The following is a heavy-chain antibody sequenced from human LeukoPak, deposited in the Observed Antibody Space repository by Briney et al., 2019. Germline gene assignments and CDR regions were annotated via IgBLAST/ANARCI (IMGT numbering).Heavy chain of an antibody. D-gene: IGHD3-22*01. V-gene: IGHV4-4*02. Sequence: PSGTLSLTCAVSGDSISSNNWWSWLRQFPGKGLEWIGEINDSGTTNQKPSLKSRFAISADTSKNQFSLRFSSVSAADTAIYYCARGVQSHYYDSSGYGRYFDSWGQGTLVTVSS. CDR2: INDSGTT. J-gene: IGHJ4*02. CDR1: GDSISSNNW. CDR3: ARGVQSHYYDSSGYGRYFDS.